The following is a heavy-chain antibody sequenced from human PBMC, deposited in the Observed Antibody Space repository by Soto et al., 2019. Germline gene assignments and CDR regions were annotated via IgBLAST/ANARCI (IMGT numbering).Heavy chain of an antibody. CDR3: ASSPGGYYDSSGYFDY. CDR1: GGSISSYY. J-gene: IGHJ4*02. Sequence: SETLSLTCTVSGGSISSYYWSWIRQPPGKGLEWIGYIYYSGSTNYNPSLKSRVTISVDTSKNQFSLKLSSVTAADTAVYYCASSPGGYYDSSGYFDYWGQGTLVTVSS. D-gene: IGHD3-22*01. V-gene: IGHV4-59*08. CDR2: IYYSGST.